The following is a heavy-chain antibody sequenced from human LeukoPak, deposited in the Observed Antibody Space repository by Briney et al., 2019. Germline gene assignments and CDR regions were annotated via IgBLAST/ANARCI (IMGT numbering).Heavy chain of an antibody. CDR1: GFTFSSYS. CDR3: ARDALYYDFWSGYFPDY. Sequence: GGSLRLSCAASGFTFSSYSMNWVRQAPRKGLEWVSSISSSSSYIYYADSVKGRFTISRDNAKNSLYLQMNSLRAEDTAVYYCARDALYYDFWSGYFPDYWGQGTLVTVSS. D-gene: IGHD3-3*01. J-gene: IGHJ4*02. CDR2: ISSSSSYI. V-gene: IGHV3-21*01.